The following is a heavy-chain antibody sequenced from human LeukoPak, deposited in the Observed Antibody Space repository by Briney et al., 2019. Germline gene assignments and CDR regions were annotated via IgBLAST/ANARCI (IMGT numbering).Heavy chain of an antibody. CDR2: ISYDGSNK. J-gene: IGHJ4*02. CDR3: ARGRDYSNPDY. CDR1: GFTFSNYA. D-gene: IGHD4-11*01. V-gene: IGHV3-30-3*01. Sequence: GGSLRLSCAASGFTFSNYAMHWVRQAPGKGLEWVAVISYDGSNKYYADSVKGRFTVSRDNSKNTLYLQMNSLRAEDTAVYYCARGRDYSNPDYWGQGTLVTVSS.